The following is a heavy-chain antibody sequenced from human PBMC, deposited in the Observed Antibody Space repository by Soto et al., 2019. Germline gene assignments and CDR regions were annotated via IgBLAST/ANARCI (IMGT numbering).Heavy chain of an antibody. CDR3: ARSTNYDYVWGSYRFSDYFDY. CDR1: GGSISSSNW. CDR2: IYHSGST. V-gene: IGHV4-4*02. D-gene: IGHD3-16*02. J-gene: IGHJ4*02. Sequence: SETLSLTCAVSGGSISSSNWWSWVRQPPGKGLEWIGEIYHSGSTNYNPSLKSRVTISVDKSKNQLSLKLSSVTAADTAVYYCARSTNYDYVWGSYRFSDYFDYWGQGTLVTGSS.